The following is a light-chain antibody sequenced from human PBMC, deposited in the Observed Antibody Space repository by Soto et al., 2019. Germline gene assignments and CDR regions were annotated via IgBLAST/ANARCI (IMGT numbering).Light chain of an antibody. Sequence: DIQLTQSPSFLSASVGDRVTISCRASQGISDYLAWYQQKPGKAPKLLIYGASTLQSGVPSRFSGSASGTEFSLTISSLQPEDFATYFCQQFHAYPLTFGGGNKLEIK. CDR2: GAS. CDR3: QQFHAYPLT. J-gene: IGKJ4*01. V-gene: IGKV1-9*01. CDR1: QGISDY.